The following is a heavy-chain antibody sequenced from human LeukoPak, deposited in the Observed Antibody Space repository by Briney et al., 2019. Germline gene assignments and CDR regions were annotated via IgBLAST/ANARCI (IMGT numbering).Heavy chain of an antibody. Sequence: ASVKVSCKTYGYTFTSHGISWVRQAPGQGLEWMGWISGFNGETHYAQKFQGRVTITRDTSATTAYMELSSLRSEDTAVYYCARDPVGSSSSYYFDYWGQGTLVTVSS. CDR2: ISGFNGET. D-gene: IGHD6-6*01. CDR1: GYTFTSHG. V-gene: IGHV1-18*01. J-gene: IGHJ4*02. CDR3: ARDPVGSSSSYYFDY.